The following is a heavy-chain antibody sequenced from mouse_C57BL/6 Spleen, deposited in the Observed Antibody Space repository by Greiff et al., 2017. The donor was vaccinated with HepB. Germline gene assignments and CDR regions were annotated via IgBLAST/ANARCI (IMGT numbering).Heavy chain of an antibody. CDR3: ARGGSYFDY. CDR2: ISYSGRT. CDR1: GYSITSGYD. J-gene: IGHJ2*01. V-gene: IGHV3-1*01. Sequence: VKLMESGPGMVKPSQSLSLTCTVTGYSITSGYDWHWIRPFPGNKLEWMGYISYSGRTNYNPSLKSRISITHDTSKNHFFLKLNSVTTEDTATYYCARGGSYFDYWGQGTTLTVSS. D-gene: IGHD1-1*01.